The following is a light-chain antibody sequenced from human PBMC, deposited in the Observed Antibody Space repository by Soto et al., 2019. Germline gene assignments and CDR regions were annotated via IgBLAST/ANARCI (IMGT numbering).Light chain of an antibody. CDR3: QQYNGYRWT. V-gene: IGKV1-5*03. Sequence: DIQMTQSPSSLSASVGDRVTITCRASQSISNWLAWYQQKPGKAPKILIYKTSSLESGGPSRFSGSGSGTEFTLTVSRLHPDDFATYYCQQYNGYRWTFGQGTKLDIK. CDR2: KTS. J-gene: IGKJ1*01. CDR1: QSISNW.